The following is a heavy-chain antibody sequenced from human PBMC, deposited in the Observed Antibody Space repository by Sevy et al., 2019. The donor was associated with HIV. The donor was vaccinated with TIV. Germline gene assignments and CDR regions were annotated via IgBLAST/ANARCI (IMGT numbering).Heavy chain of an antibody. J-gene: IGHJ4*02. CDR2: IKQDGSET. CDR3: AGVRGYCRSTSCYLTDLDD. CDR1: GFTFSSYW. D-gene: IGHD2-2*01. V-gene: IGHV3-7*01. Sequence: GGSLRLSCAASGFTFSSYWMSWVRQAPGKGLEWVATIKQDGSETHYVDAVKGQFTISRDNAKNSLYQQMNGLGAEDTSLYYCAGVRGYCRSTSCYLTDLDDWGQGTLVTVSS.